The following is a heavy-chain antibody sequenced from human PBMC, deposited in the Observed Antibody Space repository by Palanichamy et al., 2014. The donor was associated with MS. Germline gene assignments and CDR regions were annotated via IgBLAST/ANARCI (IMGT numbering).Heavy chain of an antibody. J-gene: IGHJ4*02. CDR2: IYNRGST. CDR1: GGSISNYY. CDR3: ARGRDSSGDPHYFDY. V-gene: IGHV4-59*01. Sequence: QLQESGPGLVKPAETLSLTCTVSGGSISNYYWSWIRQPPGKGLEWIGHIYNRGSTNYNPSLKSRVTISVDTSKNQFSLKLTSVTAADTTVYYCARGRDSSGDPHYFDYWGQGTLVPVSS. D-gene: IGHD5-24*01.